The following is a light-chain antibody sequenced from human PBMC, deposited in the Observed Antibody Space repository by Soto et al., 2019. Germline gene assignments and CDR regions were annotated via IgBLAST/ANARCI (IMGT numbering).Light chain of an antibody. CDR1: SSDVGNYNL. Sequence: QSALTQPASVSGSPGQSITISCTGTSSDVGNYNLVSWYQQHPGKAPKLMVYEVSKRPSGVSNRFSGSKSGNTASLTISGLQAEDETDYYCCSCAGSSTPYVFGTGTKLTVL. CDR2: EVS. J-gene: IGLJ1*01. V-gene: IGLV2-23*02. CDR3: CSCAGSSTPYV.